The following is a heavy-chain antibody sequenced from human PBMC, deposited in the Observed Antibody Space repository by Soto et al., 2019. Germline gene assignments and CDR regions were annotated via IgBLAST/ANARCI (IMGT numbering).Heavy chain of an antibody. CDR3: ASVHDYCDYGDAYDI. J-gene: IGHJ3*02. D-gene: IGHD4-17*01. CDR1: GGTFSSYT. CDR2: IIPILGIA. Sequence: SVKVSCKASGGTFSSYTISWVRQAPGQGLEWMGRIIPILGIANYAQKFQGRVTITADKSTSTAYMELSSLRSEDTAVYYCASVHDYCDYGDAYDIWGQGTMVTVSS. V-gene: IGHV1-69*02.